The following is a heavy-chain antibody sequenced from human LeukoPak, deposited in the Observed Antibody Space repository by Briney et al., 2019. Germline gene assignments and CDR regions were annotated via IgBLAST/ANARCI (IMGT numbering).Heavy chain of an antibody. V-gene: IGHV1-2*02. Sequence: ASVKVSCTAAGYTFTGYYMYWVRQAPGQGLEWMGWINPNSGATSYPQKFQGRVTMTRDTSISTAYVELSRLRSDDTAVYYCARDGACRSASCQNLDYWGQGTLVTVSS. D-gene: IGHD2-2*01. CDR1: GYTFTGYY. J-gene: IGHJ4*02. CDR2: INPNSGAT. CDR3: ARDGACRSASCQNLDY.